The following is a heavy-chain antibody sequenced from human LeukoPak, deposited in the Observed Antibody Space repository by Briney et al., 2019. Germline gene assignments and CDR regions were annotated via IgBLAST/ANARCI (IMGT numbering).Heavy chain of an antibody. CDR2: IYSGVTT. J-gene: IGHJ4*02. Sequence: GGSLRLSCAASGFTVSSNFMSWVRQAPGKGLEWVSVIYSGVTTYYADSVKGRFIISRDNSKNTLYLQVDSLRAEDTAVYYCARAAQQVVPAAVVDYWGQGTLVTVSS. CDR3: ARAAQQVVPAAVVDY. D-gene: IGHD2-2*01. V-gene: IGHV3-66*01. CDR1: GFTVSSNF.